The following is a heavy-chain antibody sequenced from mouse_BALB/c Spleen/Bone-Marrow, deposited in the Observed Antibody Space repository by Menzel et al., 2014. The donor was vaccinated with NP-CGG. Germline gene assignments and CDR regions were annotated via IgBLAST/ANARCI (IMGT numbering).Heavy chain of an antibody. CDR2: IDPANGNT. Sequence: EVQLQQSGAELVKPGASVKLSCTASGFNIKDTYMHWVKQRPKQGLEWIGRIDPANGNTKYDPKFQGKATITADTSSNTAYLQLSSLTSEDTAVDYCARGGATATWYFDVWGAGTTVTVSA. V-gene: IGHV14-3*02. CDR1: GFNIKDTY. D-gene: IGHD1-2*01. CDR3: ARGGATATWYFDV. J-gene: IGHJ1*01.